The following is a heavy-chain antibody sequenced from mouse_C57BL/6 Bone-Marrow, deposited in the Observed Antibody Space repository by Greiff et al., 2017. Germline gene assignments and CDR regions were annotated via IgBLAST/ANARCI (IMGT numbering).Heavy chain of an antibody. CDR2: ISTYYGDA. D-gene: IGHD1-1*01. CDR1: GYTFTDYA. Sequence: QVQLQQSGPELVRPGVSVKISCKGSGYTFTDYAMHWVKQSHAKGLEWIGVISTYYGDASYNQKFKDKATMTVDKSSSTAYMELARLTSEDSAVYYCASPYYGSSYGYWYFDVWGTGTTVTVSS. CDR3: ASPYYGSSYGYWYFDV. V-gene: IGHV1-67*01. J-gene: IGHJ1*03.